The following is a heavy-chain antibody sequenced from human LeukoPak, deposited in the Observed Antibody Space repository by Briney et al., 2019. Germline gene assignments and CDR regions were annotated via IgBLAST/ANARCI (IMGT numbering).Heavy chain of an antibody. CDR1: GFTFSNYG. V-gene: IGHV3-30*02. J-gene: IGHJ4*02. CDR2: IRYDGSNK. Sequence: GGSLRLSCAASGFTFSNYGMHWVRQAPGKGLEWVAFIRYDGSNKYYADSVKGRFTISRDNAKNTLYLQMNSLRAEDTAVYYCARVRWGGLYYFDYWGQGTLVTVSS. CDR3: ARVRWGGLYYFDY. D-gene: IGHD3-16*01.